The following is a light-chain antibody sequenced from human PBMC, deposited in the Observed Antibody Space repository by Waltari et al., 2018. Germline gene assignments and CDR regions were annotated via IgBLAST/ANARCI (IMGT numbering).Light chain of an antibody. J-gene: IGKJ1*01. CDR2: LVS. CDR1: QSLLHSDGYNY. CDR3: MQGLQTPT. V-gene: IGKV2-28*01. Sequence: IVMTQSPLSLPVTPGEPASISCRYSQSLLHSDGYNYLAWYLQKPGQSPQLLMYLVSNRAPGVADRFSGGGSGTEFTLKISRVEGGDVGIYYCMQGLQTPTFGQGTRVELK.